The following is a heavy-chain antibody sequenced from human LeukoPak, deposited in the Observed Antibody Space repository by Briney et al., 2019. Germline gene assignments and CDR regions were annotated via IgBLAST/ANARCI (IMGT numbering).Heavy chain of an antibody. CDR2: ISSGSSYI. J-gene: IGHJ4*02. D-gene: IGHD1-1*01. V-gene: IGHV3-21*06. CDR3: SRAPAETGAATGTFGY. Sequence: GGSLRLSCEASGFTFSSYSMNWVRQAPGKGLEWVSSISSGSSYIHYADSVKGRFTISRDNAKNSLFLRMNSLRDEDTAMYFCSRAPAETGAATGTFGYWGQGTLVTVSS. CDR1: GFTFSSYS.